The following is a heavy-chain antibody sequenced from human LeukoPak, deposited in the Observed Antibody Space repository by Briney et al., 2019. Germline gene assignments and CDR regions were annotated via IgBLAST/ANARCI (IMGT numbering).Heavy chain of an antibody. D-gene: IGHD3-22*01. CDR2: ISGSGGST. CDR3: ARDLYRIVVVPHYFDY. CDR1: GFTFSSYA. J-gene: IGHJ4*02. Sequence: GGSLRLSCAASGFTFSSYAMSWVRQAPGKGLEWVSGISGSGGSTYYADSVKGRFTISRDNSKKTLYLQMNSLRAEDTAVYYCARDLYRIVVVPHYFDYWGQGTLVTVSS. V-gene: IGHV3-23*01.